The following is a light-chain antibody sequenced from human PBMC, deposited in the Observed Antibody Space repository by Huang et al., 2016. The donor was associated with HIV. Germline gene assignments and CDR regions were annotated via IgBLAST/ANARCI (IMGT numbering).Light chain of an antibody. Sequence: DIVMTQSPDSLAVSLGERATINCKSSQSVLYSSNNKNYLAWYQQKPGQSSKLLIYWAATRESGVPDRFSGSGSGTDVTLTISSLQAEDVAVYYCQQYYSTPLTFGGGTKVEIK. CDR3: QQYYSTPLT. CDR2: WAA. J-gene: IGKJ4*01. V-gene: IGKV4-1*01. CDR1: QSVLYSSNNKNY.